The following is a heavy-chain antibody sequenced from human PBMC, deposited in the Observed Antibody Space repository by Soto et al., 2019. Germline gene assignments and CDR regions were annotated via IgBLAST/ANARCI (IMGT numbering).Heavy chain of an antibody. V-gene: IGHV5-51*01. J-gene: IGHJ3*02. CDR1: GYSFTSYW. CDR3: ARSRVSTPRLEDPFDI. D-gene: IGHD5-12*01. Sequence: GESLKISCEGSGYSFTSYWIGWVRQMPGKGLEWMGIIYPGDSDSRYSPAFQGQVTISADKSINTAYLQWTSLKASDTAIYYCARSRVSTPRLEDPFDIWGQGTMVTVSS. CDR2: IYPGDSDS.